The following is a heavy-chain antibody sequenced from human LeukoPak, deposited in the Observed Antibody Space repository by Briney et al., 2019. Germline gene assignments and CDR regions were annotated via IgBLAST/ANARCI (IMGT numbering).Heavy chain of an antibody. Sequence: GGSLRLSCAVSGFTFSGSAMHWVRQASGKGLEWVGRIRSKANSYATAYAASVKGRFTISRDDSKNTAYLQMNSLKTEDTAVYYCTSTKPNYDILTGSAYYYYGMDVWGKGTTVTVSS. J-gene: IGHJ6*04. CDR1: GFTFSGSA. CDR2: IRSKANSYAT. CDR3: TSTKPNYDILTGSAYYYYGMDV. V-gene: IGHV3-73*01. D-gene: IGHD3-9*01.